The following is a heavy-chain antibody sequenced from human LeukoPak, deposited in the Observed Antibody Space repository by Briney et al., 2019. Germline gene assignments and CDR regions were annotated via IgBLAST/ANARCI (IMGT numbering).Heavy chain of an antibody. CDR3: ARDDQLTMLRGVIAAFDI. D-gene: IGHD3-10*01. CDR1: GYALSESS. J-gene: IGHJ3*02. V-gene: IGHV1-24*01. Sequence: ASVKVSCKVSGYALSESSIHWVRQTPGEGFEWMGGFDPVYVETTYAQKFRGRVTITTDESTSTAYMELSSLRSEDTAVYYCARDDQLTMLRGVIAAFDIWGQGTMVTVSS. CDR2: FDPVYVET.